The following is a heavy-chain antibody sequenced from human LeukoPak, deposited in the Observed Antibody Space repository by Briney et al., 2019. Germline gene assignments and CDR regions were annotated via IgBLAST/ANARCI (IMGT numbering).Heavy chain of an antibody. Sequence: ASVKVSCKASGYTFTGYHMHWVRQAPGQGLEWMGWINPNSGGTNYAQKFQGRVTMTRDTSISTAYMELSRLRSDDTAVYYCAAMSGTYNWFDPWGQGTLVTVSS. J-gene: IGHJ5*02. V-gene: IGHV1-2*02. CDR2: INPNSGGT. D-gene: IGHD1/OR15-1a*01. CDR3: AAMSGTYNWFDP. CDR1: GYTFTGYH.